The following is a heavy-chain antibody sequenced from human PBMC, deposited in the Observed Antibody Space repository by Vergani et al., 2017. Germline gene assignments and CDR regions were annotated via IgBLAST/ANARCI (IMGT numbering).Heavy chain of an antibody. CDR3: ARGQETTWYQLLPPRPSDAFDI. CDR1: GFSIDNGYY. D-gene: IGHD2-2*01. J-gene: IGHJ3*02. V-gene: IGHV4-38-2*01. CDR2: IYRTGRT. Sequence: QVQLQESGPGLVKPSETLSLTCAVSGFSIDNGYYWDWIRQPPGKGLEWIGSIYRTGRTHFNPSLKSRVTISVDTSNNHFSLRLNSLTAADTAVYYCARGQETTWYQLLPPRPSDAFDIWGQGTMVTVSS.